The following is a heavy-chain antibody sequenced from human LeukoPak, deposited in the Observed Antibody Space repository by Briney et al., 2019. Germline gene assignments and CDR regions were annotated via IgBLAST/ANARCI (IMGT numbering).Heavy chain of an antibody. D-gene: IGHD6-6*01. CDR1: GYTFTSYY. CDR3: ARASIAARYYYYYGMDV. Sequence: ASVKVSCKASGYTFTSYYMHWVRQAPGQGLEWMGGIIPIFGTANYAQKFQGRVTITADESTSTAYMELSSLRSEDTAVYYCARASIAARYYYYYGMDVWGQGTTVTVSS. CDR2: IIPIFGTA. J-gene: IGHJ6*02. V-gene: IGHV1-69*13.